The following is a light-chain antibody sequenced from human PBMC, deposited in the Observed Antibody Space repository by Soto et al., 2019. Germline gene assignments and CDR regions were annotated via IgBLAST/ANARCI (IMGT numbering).Light chain of an antibody. CDR2: GAS. V-gene: IGKV3-20*01. Sequence: EIVLTQSPGTLSLSPGERATPSCRARQSVSSSYLAWYQQKPGQAPRLLIYGASSRATGIPDRFSGSGSGTDFTLTISRLEPEDFAVYYCQHYGRSPPWTFGQGTKVDIK. CDR3: QHYGRSPPWT. CDR1: QSVSSSY. J-gene: IGKJ1*01.